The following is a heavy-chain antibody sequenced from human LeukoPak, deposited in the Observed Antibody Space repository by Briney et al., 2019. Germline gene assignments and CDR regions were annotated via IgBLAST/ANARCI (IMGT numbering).Heavy chain of an antibody. D-gene: IGHD6-6*01. CDR1: GFTFSSYG. V-gene: IGHV3-73*01. CDR3: STSSSDFGY. Sequence: GGSLRLSCAASGFTFSSYGMHWVRQASGKGLEWVGRIRNKANSYATTYAASVKGRFTISRDDSKNTAYLQMNSLKTEDTAVYYCSTSSSDFGYWGQGTLVTVSS. J-gene: IGHJ4*02. CDR2: IRNKANSYAT.